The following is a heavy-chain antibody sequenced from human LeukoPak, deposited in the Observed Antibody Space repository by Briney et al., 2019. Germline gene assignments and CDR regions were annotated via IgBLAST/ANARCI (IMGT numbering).Heavy chain of an antibody. CDR2: ISGSGGST. V-gene: IGHV3-23*01. J-gene: IGHJ4*02. D-gene: IGHD3/OR15-3a*01. CDR3: AKVGGPTGYCTY. CDR1: GFTFTSYS. Sequence: GSLRLSCAASGFTFTSYSMNWVRQAPGKGLEWVSTISGSGGSTYYADSVKGRFTISRDNSKNTLYLQMNSLRAEDTAVYYCAKVGGPTGYCTYWGQGTLVTVSS.